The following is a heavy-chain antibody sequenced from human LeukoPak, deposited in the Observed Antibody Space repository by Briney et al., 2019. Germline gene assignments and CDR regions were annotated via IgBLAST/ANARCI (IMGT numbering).Heavy chain of an antibody. CDR3: EKTPGTPFVFDY. J-gene: IGHJ4*02. D-gene: IGHD1-26*01. V-gene: IGHV1-18*01. CDR1: GYTFTSYG. CDR2: ISAYNGNT. Sequence: ASVKVSGKASGYTFTSYGISWVRQAPGQGLEWMGWISAYNGNTNYAQKLQGRVTMTTDTSTSTAYMELRSLRSDDTAVYYCEKTPGTPFVFDYGGQGTLVTVSS.